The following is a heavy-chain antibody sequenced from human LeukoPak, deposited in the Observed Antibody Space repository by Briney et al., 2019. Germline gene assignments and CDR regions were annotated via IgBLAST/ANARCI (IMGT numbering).Heavy chain of an antibody. J-gene: IGHJ5*02. Sequence: GASVKVSCKASGYTFTGYYMHWVRQAPGQGLEWMGWINPNSGGTNYAQKFQGRVTMTRDTSISTAYMELSRLRSDDTAVYYCARVLMSIADKAVSMAVWFDPWGQGTLVTVSS. CDR1: GYTFTGYY. D-gene: IGHD5-18*01. V-gene: IGHV1-2*02. CDR3: ARVLMSIADKAVSMAVWFDP. CDR2: INPNSGGT.